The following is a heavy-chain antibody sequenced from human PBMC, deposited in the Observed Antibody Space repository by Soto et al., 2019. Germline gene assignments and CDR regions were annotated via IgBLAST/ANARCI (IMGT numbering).Heavy chain of an antibody. D-gene: IGHD3-16*01. J-gene: IGHJ6*02. CDR1: GDSLRGRS. CDR2: LDQSGGT. V-gene: IGHV4-34*01. Sequence: PPETLCLTCAVVGDSLRGRSWNWSRQSPGKGLEWIGELDQSGGTNYNPSLKSRAIISDDTSKNQFSLTLNSVTAADTAVYYCAREESYGWSGASLDVWGQGTTVPVS. CDR3: AREESYGWSGASLDV.